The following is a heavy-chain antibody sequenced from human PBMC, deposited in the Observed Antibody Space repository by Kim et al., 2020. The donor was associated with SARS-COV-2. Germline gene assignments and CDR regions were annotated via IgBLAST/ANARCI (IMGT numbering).Heavy chain of an antibody. CDR1: GFAFSKLW. Sequence: GGSLRLSCAASGFAFSKLWMSWARQAPGKGLEWVANIKEDGSEKYYVDSVKGRFTISRDNAKSTLHLQINSLRAEDTAVYYCATGRGFGYWGQGTLCHRL. CDR2: IKEDGSEK. J-gene: IGHJ4*02. D-gene: IGHD3-10*01. CDR3: ATGRGFGY. V-gene: IGHV3-7*01.